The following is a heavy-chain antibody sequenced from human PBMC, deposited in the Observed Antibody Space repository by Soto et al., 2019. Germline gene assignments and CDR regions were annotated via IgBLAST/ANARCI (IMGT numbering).Heavy chain of an antibody. D-gene: IGHD3-3*01. CDR1: GYTFTSNG. J-gene: IGHJ4*02. CDR2: ISAYNGNT. Sequence: EASVKVSCKDSGYTFTSNGISWVRQAPGQGLEWMGWISAYNGNTNYAQKLQGRVTMTTDTSTSTAYMELRSLRSDDTAVYYCARANDFWSGYYLFDYWGQGTLVTVSS. CDR3: ARANDFWSGYYLFDY. V-gene: IGHV1-18*01.